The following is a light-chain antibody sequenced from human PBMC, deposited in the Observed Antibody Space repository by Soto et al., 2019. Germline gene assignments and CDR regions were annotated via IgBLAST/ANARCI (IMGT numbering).Light chain of an antibody. CDR1: SSDVGGYNY. J-gene: IGLJ1*01. V-gene: IGLV2-14*01. CDR3: SSYTSSSTYV. Sequence: QSALAQPASVSGSPGQSITISCTGTSSDVGGYNYVSWYQQHPGKAPRLMIYEVSNRPSGVSNRFSGSKSGNTASLTISGPQAEDEADYYCSSYTSSSTYVFGTGSQGHRP. CDR2: EVS.